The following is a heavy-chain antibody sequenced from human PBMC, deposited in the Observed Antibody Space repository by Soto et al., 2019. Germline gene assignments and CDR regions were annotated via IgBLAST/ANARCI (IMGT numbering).Heavy chain of an antibody. D-gene: IGHD2-2*01. V-gene: IGHV1-69*01. CDR1: GGTFSSYK. Sequence: QVQLVQSGAEVKKPGSSVKVSCKASGGTFSSYKITWVRQAPGQGLEWVGGIIPMFNTANHAQKFQGRVRLTADDSTSTAYMELRSLRSEDTAVYYCAKGKLGYCSSTSCALDYWGQGTLVTVSS. J-gene: IGHJ4*02. CDR3: AKGKLGYCSSTSCALDY. CDR2: IIPMFNTA.